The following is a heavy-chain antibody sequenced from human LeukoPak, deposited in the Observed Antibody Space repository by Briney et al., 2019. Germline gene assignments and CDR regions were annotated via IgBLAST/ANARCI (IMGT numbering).Heavy chain of an antibody. CDR1: GFTFSSYG. Sequence: GGSLRLSCAASGFTFSSYGMHWVRQAPGKGLEWVAVTSYDGSNKYYADSVKGRFTISRDNSKNTLYLQMNSLRAEDTAVYYCAKASYLLDYGYYGMDVWGQGTTVTVSS. CDR3: AKASYLLDYGYYGMDV. J-gene: IGHJ6*02. D-gene: IGHD5-18*01. V-gene: IGHV3-30*18. CDR2: TSYDGSNK.